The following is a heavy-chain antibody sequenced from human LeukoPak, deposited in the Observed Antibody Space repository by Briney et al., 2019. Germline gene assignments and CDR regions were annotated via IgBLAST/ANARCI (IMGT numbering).Heavy chain of an antibody. CDR2: INHSGST. V-gene: IGHV4-34*01. Sequence: SETLSLTCAVYGGSFSGYYWSWIRQPPGKGLEWIGEINHSGSTNYNPSLKSRVTISVDTSKNQFSLKLSSVTAADTAVYYCARGGSGITMVRGVTNDYWGQGPWSPSPQ. CDR3: ARGGSGITMVRGVTNDY. J-gene: IGHJ4*02. D-gene: IGHD3-10*01. CDR1: GGSFSGYY.